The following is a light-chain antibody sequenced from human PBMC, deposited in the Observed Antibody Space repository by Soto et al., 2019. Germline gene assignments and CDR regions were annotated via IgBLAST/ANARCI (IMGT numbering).Light chain of an antibody. CDR2: HNT. J-gene: IGLJ1*01. Sequence: QSVLTQPPSVFGAPGQRVTISCTGSSSNIGAGYDVNWYQQLPGTAPKLLVFHNTNRPSGVPDRFSGSKSGTSASLAITGLQAEYEADYYCQSYDSSLSGAYVFGPGTKLTVL. CDR1: SSNIGAGYD. V-gene: IGLV1-40*01. CDR3: QSYDSSLSGAYV.